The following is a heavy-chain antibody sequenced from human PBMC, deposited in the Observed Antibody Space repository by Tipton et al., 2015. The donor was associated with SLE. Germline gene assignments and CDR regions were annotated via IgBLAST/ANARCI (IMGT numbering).Heavy chain of an antibody. CDR2: LYYSGDT. CDR3: ATYEAGVGGRSY. D-gene: IGHD3-16*01. CDR1: GGSISSRNYY. V-gene: IGHV4-39*07. J-gene: IGHJ4*02. Sequence: GLVKPSETLSLTCTVSGGSISSRNYYWGWIRQPPGKGLEWIGSLYYSGDTYYNPSLKSRVTISVDTSKNQFSLKVTSVTAAVTAVYYCATYEAGVGGRSYWGQGTLVTVSS.